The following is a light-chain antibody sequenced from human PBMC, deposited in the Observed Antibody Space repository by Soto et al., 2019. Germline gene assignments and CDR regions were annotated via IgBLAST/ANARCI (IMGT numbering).Light chain of an antibody. CDR2: EAS. CDR3: KQTNAFPIT. Sequence: DIQMTQSPSSVSASLGDRVTLTCRASQGISRWLAWYQQKPGQAPKLLIYEASILQSGVPSRFSGSGSGTDFTLTINSLQPEDFATYYCKQTNAFPITFGQGTRLEIK. J-gene: IGKJ5*01. V-gene: IGKV1D-12*01. CDR1: QGISRW.